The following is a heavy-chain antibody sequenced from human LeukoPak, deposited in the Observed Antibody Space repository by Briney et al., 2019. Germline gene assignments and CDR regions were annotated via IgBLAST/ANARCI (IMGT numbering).Heavy chain of an antibody. D-gene: IGHD6-19*01. CDR3: ARQAEVT. Sequence: GGSLRLSCAVSGFSINNYWMTWYRQAPGKGLERVAHIKGDASEKYYLDSVKGRFTISRDNAKNSLYLQMNSLRAEDTAVYYCARQAEVTWGQGTLVTVSS. CDR2: IKGDASEK. CDR1: GFSINNYW. V-gene: IGHV3-7*01. J-gene: IGHJ5*02.